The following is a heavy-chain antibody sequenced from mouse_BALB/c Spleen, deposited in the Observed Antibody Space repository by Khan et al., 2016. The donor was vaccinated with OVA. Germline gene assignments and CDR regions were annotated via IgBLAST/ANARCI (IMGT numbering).Heavy chain of an antibody. CDR1: GFTFSDSY. V-gene: IGHV5-4*02. D-gene: IGHD1-1*02. J-gene: IGHJ3*01. CDR2: ISDGGSYT. CDR3: ARAGYGGFAY. Sequence: EVELVESGGGLVKPGGSLKLSCAASGFTFSDSYMYWVRQTPEKRLEWVATISDGGSYTSYPDSVKGRFTISRDNAKNHLYMQISSLKSEDTATYYCARAGYGGFAYWGQGTLVTVSA.